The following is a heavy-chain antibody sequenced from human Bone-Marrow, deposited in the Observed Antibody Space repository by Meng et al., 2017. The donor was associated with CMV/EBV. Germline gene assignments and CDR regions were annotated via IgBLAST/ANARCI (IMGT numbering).Heavy chain of an antibody. CDR2: ISSSSSYI. J-gene: IGHJ4*02. V-gene: IGHV3-21*01. Sequence: GESLKISCAASGFTFSSYSMNWVRQAPGKGLEWVSSISSSSSYIYYADSVKGRFTISRDNAKNSLYLQMNSLRAEDTAVYYCARDPRGYYGSGSYRSDYWGQGTLVTVSS. D-gene: IGHD3-10*01. CDR1: GFTFSSYS. CDR3: ARDPRGYYGSGSYRSDY.